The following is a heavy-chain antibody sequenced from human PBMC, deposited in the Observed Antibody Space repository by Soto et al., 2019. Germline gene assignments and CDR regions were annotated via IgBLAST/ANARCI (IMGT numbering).Heavy chain of an antibody. CDR2: ISSSSSYI. CDR1: GFTFSSYS. J-gene: IGHJ6*03. D-gene: IGHD2-2*01. CDR3: ARDNYCSSTSCPVRYYYYYYMDV. Sequence: EVQLVESGGGLVKPGGSLRLSCAASGFTFSSYSMNWVRQAPGKGLEWVSSISSSSSYIYYADSVKGRFTISRDNAKNSLYLQMNSLRAEDTAVYYCARDNYCSSTSCPVRYYYYYYMDVWGKGNTVTVSS. V-gene: IGHV3-21*01.